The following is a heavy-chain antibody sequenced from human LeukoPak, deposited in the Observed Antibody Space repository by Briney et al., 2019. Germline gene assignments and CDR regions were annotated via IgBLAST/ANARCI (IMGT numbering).Heavy chain of an antibody. Sequence: SETLSLTCTVSGGSISSYYWSWIRQPPGKGLEWIGYIYYSGSTNYNPSLKSRVTISVDTSKNQFSLKLSSVTAADTAVYYCASGDILTGDNDYWGQGTLVTVSS. CDR3: ASGDILTGDNDY. V-gene: IGHV4-59*01. CDR1: GGSISSYY. J-gene: IGHJ4*02. D-gene: IGHD3-9*01. CDR2: IYYSGST.